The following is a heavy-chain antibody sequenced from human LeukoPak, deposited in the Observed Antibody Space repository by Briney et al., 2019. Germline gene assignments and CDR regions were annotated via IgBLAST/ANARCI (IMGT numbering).Heavy chain of an antibody. D-gene: IGHD3-22*01. J-gene: IGHJ4*02. CDR3: ATTNDGGGYQWGDFFEF. V-gene: IGHV1-69*04. CDR1: GGTFNSHA. CDR2: IIPNLGTT. Sequence: SVKVSCKASGGTFNSHAISWVRQAPGQGLEWMGRIIPNLGTTNRAQNFQDRVTLTADKSTNTACMELTSLTSDDTAVYYCATTNDGGGYQWGDFFEFWGQGTLVTVSS.